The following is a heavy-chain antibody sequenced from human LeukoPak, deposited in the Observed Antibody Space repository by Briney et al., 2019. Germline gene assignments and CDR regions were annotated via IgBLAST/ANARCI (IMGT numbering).Heavy chain of an antibody. V-gene: IGHV1-8*01. D-gene: IGHD1-26*01. Sequence: VASSKVSCKASGYTFTSYDVNWVRQGTGQGLEWMGWMNPNSGNTGYAQKFQGRVTMTRNTSISTAYMELSSLRSEDTAVYYCARAKRELPSYYYMDVWGKGTTVTVPS. CDR2: MNPNSGNT. CDR3: ARAKRELPSYYYMDV. CDR1: GYTFTSYD. J-gene: IGHJ6*03.